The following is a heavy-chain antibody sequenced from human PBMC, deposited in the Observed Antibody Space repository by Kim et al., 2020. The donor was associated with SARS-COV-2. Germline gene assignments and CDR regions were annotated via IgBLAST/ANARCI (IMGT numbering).Heavy chain of an antibody. CDR1: GYTFTSYY. V-gene: IGHV1-46*01. D-gene: IGHD3-9*01. CDR2: INPSGGST. Sequence: ASVKVSCKASGYTFTSYYMHWVRQAPGQGLEWMGIINPSGGSTSYAQKFQGRVTMTRDTSTSTVYMELSSLRSEDTAVYYCASTTGYHHYDILTGYYVENNWFDPWGQGTLVTVSS. CDR3: ASTTGYHHYDILTGYYVENNWFDP. J-gene: IGHJ5*02.